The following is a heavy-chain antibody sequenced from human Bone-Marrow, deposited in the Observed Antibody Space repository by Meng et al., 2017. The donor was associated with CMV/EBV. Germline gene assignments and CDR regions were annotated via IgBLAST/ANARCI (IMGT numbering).Heavy chain of an antibody. V-gene: IGHV4-39*01. J-gene: IGHJ4*02. D-gene: IGHD4-17*01. CDR3: ARAKGSFGDYAY. CDR2: VYHIGHP. CDR1: GGSISSSSYY. Sequence: ETLSLTCTVSGGSISSSSYYWGWIRQPPGKGLECIGSVYHIGHPYYHPSFKSRVTISADTSKNQFFLKVISVTAANTAIYYCARAKGSFGDYAYWGQGILVTVSS.